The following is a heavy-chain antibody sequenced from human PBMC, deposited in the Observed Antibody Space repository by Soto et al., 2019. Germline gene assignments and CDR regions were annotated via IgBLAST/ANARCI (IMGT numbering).Heavy chain of an antibody. J-gene: IGHJ6*03. V-gene: IGHV4-59*08. D-gene: IGHD3-9*01. CDR1: GGSISSYY. CDR2: IYYSGST. Sequence: SETLSLTCTVSGGSISSYYWSWIRQPPGKGLEWIGYIYYSGSTNYNPSLKSRVTISVDTSKNQFSLKLSSATAADTAVYYCARLGYYDILTGYYRRGYHMDVWGKGTTVTVSS. CDR3: ARLGYYDILTGYYRRGYHMDV.